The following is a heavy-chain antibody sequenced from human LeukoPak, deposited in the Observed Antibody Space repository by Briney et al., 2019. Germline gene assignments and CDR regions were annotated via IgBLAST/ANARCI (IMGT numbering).Heavy chain of an antibody. J-gene: IGHJ4*02. CDR1: GYSFTNYW. D-gene: IGHD6-19*01. CDR3: ARHGRTLAGKSSDY. Sequence: GESLKISCKGSGYSFTNYWIGWVRQLPGKGLEWMGLIYPGDSDTRYSPSFRGQVTISADRSISTAYLQWSSLKASDTAIYYCARHGRTLAGKSSDYWGQGTLVTVSS. V-gene: IGHV5-51*01. CDR2: IYPGDSDT.